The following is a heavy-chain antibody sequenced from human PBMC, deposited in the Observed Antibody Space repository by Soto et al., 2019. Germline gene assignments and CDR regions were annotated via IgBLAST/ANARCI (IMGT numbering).Heavy chain of an antibody. CDR1: GGSISSYY. V-gene: IGHV4-59*08. Sequence: QVQLQESGPGLVKPSETLSLTCTVSGGSISSYYWTWIRQPPGKGLEWIGYISYSGSTNYNPSLKSXXTXSXXTSNSPFSLRLSSVTAADTAVYYCARLTKVSGTDYWGQGTLVTVSS. CDR3: ARLTKVSGTDY. CDR2: ISYSGST. D-gene: IGHD1-1*01. J-gene: IGHJ4*02.